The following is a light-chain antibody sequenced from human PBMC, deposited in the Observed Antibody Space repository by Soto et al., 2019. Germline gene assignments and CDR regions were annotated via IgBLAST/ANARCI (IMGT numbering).Light chain of an antibody. CDR2: DAS. Sequence: EMVLTQSPGTLSLSPGERATLSCRASQSVSSSYLAWYQQKPGQAPRLLIYDASSRATGIPDRFSGSGSGTDFTLIISRLEPEDFAVYYCQQYGSSPYTFGQGTKLEIK. CDR3: QQYGSSPYT. CDR1: QSVSSSY. J-gene: IGKJ2*01. V-gene: IGKV3-20*01.